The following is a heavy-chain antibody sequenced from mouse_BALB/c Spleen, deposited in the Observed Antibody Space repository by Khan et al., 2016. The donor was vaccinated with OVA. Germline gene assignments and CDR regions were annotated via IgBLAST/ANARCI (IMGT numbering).Heavy chain of an antibody. CDR2: ISYSGST. Sequence: EVELVESGPGLVKPSQSLSLTCTVTGYSITSDYAWNWIRQFPGNKLEWMGYISYSGSTSYNPSLKSRISITRDTSKNQFFLQLNSVTTEDTATYYWARGYEGYAMDYWGQGTSVTVSS. CDR1: GYSITSDYA. D-gene: IGHD1-2*01. CDR3: ARGYEGYAMDY. V-gene: IGHV3-2*02. J-gene: IGHJ4*01.